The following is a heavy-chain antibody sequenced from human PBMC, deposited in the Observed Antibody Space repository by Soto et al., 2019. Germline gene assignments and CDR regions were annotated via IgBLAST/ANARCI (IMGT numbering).Heavy chain of an antibody. V-gene: IGHV4-61*01. J-gene: IGHJ4*02. CDR2: IYYSGST. CDR1: GGSVSSGSYY. D-gene: IGHD3-22*01. Sequence: SETLSLTCTVSGGSVSSGSYYWSWIRQPPGKGLEWIGYIYYSGSTNYNPSLKGRVTISVDTSKNQFSLKLRSVTAADTAVYYCARDQHYDSSGYLYWGQGTLVTVSS. CDR3: ARDQHYDSSGYLY.